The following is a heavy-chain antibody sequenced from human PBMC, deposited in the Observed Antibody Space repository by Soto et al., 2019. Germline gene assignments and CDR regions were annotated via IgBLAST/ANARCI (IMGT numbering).Heavy chain of an antibody. CDR1: GLTFGSRA. CDR3: ARGSTDSYPGSRIFDF. Sequence: GGSLRLSCVASGLTFGSRAMSWVRQAPGEGLQWVSTITDTGGDAKYADSVRGRFVISRDNSKRTLYLQMTSLTAEDSAMYFCARGSTDSYPGSRIFDFWGRGTLVTVSS. D-gene: IGHD3-10*01. CDR2: ITDTGGDA. J-gene: IGHJ4*02. V-gene: IGHV3-23*01.